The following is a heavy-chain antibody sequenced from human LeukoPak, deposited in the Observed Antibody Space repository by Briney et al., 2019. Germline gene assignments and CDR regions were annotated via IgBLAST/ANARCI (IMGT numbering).Heavy chain of an antibody. J-gene: IGHJ4*02. D-gene: IGHD1-26*01. V-gene: IGHV3-21*04. Sequence: GGSLRLSCAASGFTFSSYGMHWVRQAPGKGLEWVSSISSSSSYIYYADSVKGRFTISRDNSKNTLYLQMNSLRAEDTAVYYCAKDRGSYYSYWGQGTLVTVSS. CDR1: GFTFSSYG. CDR3: AKDRGSYYSY. CDR2: ISSSSSYI.